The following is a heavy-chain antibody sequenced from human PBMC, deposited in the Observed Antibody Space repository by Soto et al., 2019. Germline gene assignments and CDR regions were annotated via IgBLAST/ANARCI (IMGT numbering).Heavy chain of an antibody. CDR1: GYTFTHYG. CDR3: ARGHFQTAFDG. Sequence: QLQLVQSGAEVKKPGASVKVSCKASGYTFTHYGISWVRQAPGQGLEWLGWISAYNGNTNYTQEFQGRVTMSIDTATTTAYMELRSLIADDTAVYDCARGHFQTAFDGWGQVTKVTVSS. CDR2: ISAYNGNT. J-gene: IGHJ3*01. V-gene: IGHV1-18*01.